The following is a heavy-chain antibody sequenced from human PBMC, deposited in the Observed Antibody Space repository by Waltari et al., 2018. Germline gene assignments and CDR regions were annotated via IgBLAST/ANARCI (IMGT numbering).Heavy chain of an antibody. CDR2: ISYDGSNK. J-gene: IGHJ6*03. Sequence: QVQLVESGGGVVQPGTSLRLSCAASGFTFSSYTMHWVRQAPGKGVDWVAVISYDGSNKYYADSVKGRFTVSRDNSKNTLDLQMDSLRPEDTALYYCARTYESGSYYYYMDVWGRGTTVAISS. V-gene: IGHV3-30*04. CDR1: GFTFSSYT. CDR3: ARTYESGSYYYYMDV. D-gene: IGHD3-3*01.